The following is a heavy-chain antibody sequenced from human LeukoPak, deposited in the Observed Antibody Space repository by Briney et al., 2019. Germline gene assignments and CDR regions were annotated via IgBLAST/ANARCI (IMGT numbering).Heavy chain of an antibody. CDR2: IYYSGST. Sequence: PSETLSLTCTVSGGSISSGSYYWGWIRQPPGKGLEWIGSIYYSGSTYYNPSLKSRVTISVDTSKNQFSLKLSSVTAADTAVYYCAREIFPGVNWFDPWGQGTLVTVSS. J-gene: IGHJ5*02. CDR3: AREIFPGVNWFDP. CDR1: GGSISSGSYY. V-gene: IGHV4-39*02. D-gene: IGHD2-8*01.